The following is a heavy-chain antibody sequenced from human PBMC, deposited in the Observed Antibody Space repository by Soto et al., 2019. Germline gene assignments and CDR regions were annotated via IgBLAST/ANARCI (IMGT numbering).Heavy chain of an antibody. CDR1: GFTFSSYG. J-gene: IGHJ4*02. CDR2: IWYDGSNR. Sequence: GGSLRLSCAASGFTFSSYGMHWVRQAPGKGLEWVAVIWYDGSNRYYADSVKGRFTISRDNAKNTLYLQMNSLRAEDTAVYYCARGYGDYASPFDYWGQGTLVTVSS. CDR3: ARGYGDYASPFDY. V-gene: IGHV3-33*01. D-gene: IGHD4-17*01.